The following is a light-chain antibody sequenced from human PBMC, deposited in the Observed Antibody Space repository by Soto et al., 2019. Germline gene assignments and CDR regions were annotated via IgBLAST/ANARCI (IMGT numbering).Light chain of an antibody. Sequence: QSVLTQPPSASGTPGQRVTISCSGSSSNIGTNYVNWYQQIPGTAPKVLIYRNDLRPSGVPDRFSVSKSGTSASLVISGLRSEDEADYYCAGWDDSLSGMVFGGGTKLTVL. CDR2: RND. CDR3: AGWDDSLSGMV. J-gene: IGLJ3*02. CDR1: SSNIGTNY. V-gene: IGLV1-47*01.